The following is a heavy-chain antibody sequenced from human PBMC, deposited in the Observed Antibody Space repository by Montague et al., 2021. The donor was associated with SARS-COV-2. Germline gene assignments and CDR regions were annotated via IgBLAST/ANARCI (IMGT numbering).Heavy chain of an antibody. J-gene: IGHJ4*02. V-gene: IGHV4-59*13. Sequence: SETLSLTCAVYGGSFSGYYWSWIRQPPGKGLEWIGYVSLSGDTIYNPSLKGRVTISVDTSKHQFSLGLSSVTAADTAVYYCARDRSYDSSGYPFPHYVFDYWGQGALVIVSS. CDR3: ARDRSYDSSGYPFPHYVFDY. CDR2: VSLSGDT. CDR1: GGSFSGYY. D-gene: IGHD3-22*01.